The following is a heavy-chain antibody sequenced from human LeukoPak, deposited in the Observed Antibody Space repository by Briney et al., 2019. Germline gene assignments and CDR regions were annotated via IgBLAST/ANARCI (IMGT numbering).Heavy chain of an antibody. J-gene: IGHJ6*02. CDR1: GLSFSDYY. Sequence: GGSLSLSCAASGLSFSDYYMSWIRKAPGKGLELVSYITSNSSYTNYADSVKRRFTISRDNAENSLFLQMNRLRAEDTAVYYGARNLGSGYYYGMDVWGQGTSVTVSS. CDR3: ARNLGSGYYYGMDV. V-gene: IGHV3-11*03. D-gene: IGHD3-16*01. CDR2: ITSNSSYT.